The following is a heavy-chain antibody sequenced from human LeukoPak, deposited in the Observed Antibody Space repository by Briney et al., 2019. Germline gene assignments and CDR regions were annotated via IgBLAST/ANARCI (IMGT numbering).Heavy chain of an antibody. CDR3: GRHFYGGNSLSWFDY. CDR1: GYSFTTYW. D-gene: IGHD4-23*01. Sequence: GESLKISCKGSGYSFTTYWIGWVRQMPGKGLEWMGIIYPGDSDTRYSPSFQGLVTISADKSSSTAYLQWSSLKASDTAMYYCGRHFYGGNSLSWFDYWGQGTQVTVSS. V-gene: IGHV5-51*01. J-gene: IGHJ4*02. CDR2: IYPGDSDT.